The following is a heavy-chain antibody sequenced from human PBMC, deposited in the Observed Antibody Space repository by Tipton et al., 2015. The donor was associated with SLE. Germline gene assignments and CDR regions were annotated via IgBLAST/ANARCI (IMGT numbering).Heavy chain of an antibody. J-gene: IGHJ6*03. CDR2: IYYSGTT. D-gene: IGHD3-10*01. Sequence: TLSLTCTVSGGSISSGSYYWSWIRQRPGKGLEWIGYIYYSGTTYYNPSLKSRITISVDTSENQFSLKMSSVTAADTAVYYCARDYGYGSGSYYNYMDVWGKGTTVTVSS. CDR3: ARDYGYGSGSYYNYMDV. V-gene: IGHV4-31*03. CDR1: GGSISSGSYY.